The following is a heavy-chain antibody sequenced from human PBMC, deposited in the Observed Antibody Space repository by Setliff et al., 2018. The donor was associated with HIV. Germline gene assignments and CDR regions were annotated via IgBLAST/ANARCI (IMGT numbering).Heavy chain of an antibody. CDR1: LGSISSGGYY. J-gene: IGHJ3*02. V-gene: IGHV4-31*03. D-gene: IGHD1-26*01. CDR2: IYYSGNT. Sequence: SETLSLTCSVSLGSISSGGYYWSWIRQHPGKGLEWIGYIYYSGNTYYNPSLKSRATTSVDTSKNHLSLKVSSVTAADTALYFCARGGRGGLKFMADAFDIWGQGTVVTVSS. CDR3: ARGGRGGLKFMADAFDI.